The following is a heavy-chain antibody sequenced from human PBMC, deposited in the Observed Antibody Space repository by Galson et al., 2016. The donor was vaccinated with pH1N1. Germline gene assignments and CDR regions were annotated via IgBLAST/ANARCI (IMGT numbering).Heavy chain of an antibody. V-gene: IGHV2-5*01. CDR1: GFSLSTSGVG. J-gene: IGHJ5*02. CDR2: IYWNDDK. D-gene: IGHD4-17*01. CDR3: AHSLYGDYVGWFDP. Sequence: PALVKPTQTLTLTCTFSGFSLSTSGVGVGWIRQPPGKALEWLALIYWNDDKRYNPSLKSRLTITKDTSKNQVVLTMTNMDPVDTATYYCAHSLYGDYVGWFDPWGQGTLVTVSS.